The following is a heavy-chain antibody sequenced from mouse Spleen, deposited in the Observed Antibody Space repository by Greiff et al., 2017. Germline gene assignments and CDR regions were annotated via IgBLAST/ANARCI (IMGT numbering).Heavy chain of an antibody. V-gene: IGHV1-61*01. D-gene: IGHD1-2*01. J-gene: IGHJ1*01. CDR2: IYPSDSET. CDR3: ARHYYGYWYFDV. CDR1: GYTFTSYW. Sequence: QVQLQQPGAELVRPGSSVKLSCKASGYTFTSYWMDWVKQRPGQGLEWIGNIYPSDSETHYNQKFKDKATLTVDKSSSTAYMQLSSLTSEDSAVYYCARHYYGYWYFDVWGAGTTVTVSS.